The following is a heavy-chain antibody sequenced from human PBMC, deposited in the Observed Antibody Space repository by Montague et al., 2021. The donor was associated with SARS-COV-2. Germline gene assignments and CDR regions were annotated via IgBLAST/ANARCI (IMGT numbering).Heavy chain of an antibody. V-gene: IGHV4-34*01. CDR2: INTSGST. CDR3: ARGRIDVNMIVVVVAGASFDMDA. D-gene: IGHD3-22*01. J-gene: IGHJ6*02. Sequence: SETLSLTCAVYGGSFSGYHWTWIRQSPGKGLEWIGEINTSGSTNYNPSLKSRITISGDTSKNQFSLKLTSVTAADTAVYYCARGRIDVNMIVVVVAGASFDMDAWGQGTTVTVSS. CDR1: GGSFSGYH.